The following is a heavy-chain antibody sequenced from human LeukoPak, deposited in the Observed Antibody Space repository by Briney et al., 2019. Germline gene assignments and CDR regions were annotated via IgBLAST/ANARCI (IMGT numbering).Heavy chain of an antibody. CDR3: ARVEARYFDL. CDR2: IYYSGNT. CDR1: GGSISSSSYY. J-gene: IGHJ2*01. Sequence: PSETLSLTCTVSGGSISSSSYYWGWIRQPPGKGLEWIGSIYYSGNTYYNPSLKSRVTISVDTSKNQFSLKLSSVTAADTAVYYCARVEARYFDLWGRGTLVAVSS. V-gene: IGHV4-39*01.